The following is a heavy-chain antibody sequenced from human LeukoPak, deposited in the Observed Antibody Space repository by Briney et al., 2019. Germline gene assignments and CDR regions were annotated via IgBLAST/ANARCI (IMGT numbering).Heavy chain of an antibody. D-gene: IGHD3-22*01. J-gene: IGHJ3*02. Sequence: ASVKVSCKVSGYTLTELSMHWVRQAPGKGLEWMGGFDPEDGETIYAQKFQGRVTMTEDTSTDTAYMELSSLRSEDTAVYYCAKSSGYFGAFDIWGQGTMVTVSS. CDR2: FDPEDGET. V-gene: IGHV1-24*01. CDR3: AKSSGYFGAFDI. CDR1: GYTLTELS.